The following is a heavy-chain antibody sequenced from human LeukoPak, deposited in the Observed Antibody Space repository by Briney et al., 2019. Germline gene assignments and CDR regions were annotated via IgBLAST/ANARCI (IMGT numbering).Heavy chain of an antibody. CDR2: VNPDSGGT. V-gene: IGHV1-2*02. CDR1: GYTFTGYY. Sequence: ASVKVSCKASGYTFTGYYMHWVRQAPGQGLEWMGWVNPDSGGTNFAQKFQGRITMTRDTSISTAYMELSRLRSDDTAVYYCTRGQYNYGRDWFDPWGQGTLVTVSS. D-gene: IGHD5-18*01. CDR3: TRGQYNYGRDWFDP. J-gene: IGHJ5*02.